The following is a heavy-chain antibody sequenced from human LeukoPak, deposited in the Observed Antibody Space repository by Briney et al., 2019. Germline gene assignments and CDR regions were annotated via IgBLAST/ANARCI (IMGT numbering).Heavy chain of an antibody. D-gene: IGHD3-10*01. CDR1: GYTFTGHY. CDR3: ARECGSGSNADYYYYGMDV. V-gene: IGHV1-2*02. Sequence: ASVKVSCKASGYTFTGHYMHWVRQAPGQGLEWMGWINPTSGGTNYAQKFQGRVTMTRDTSISTAYMELSRLRSDDTAVYYCARECGSGSNADYYYYGMDVWGQGTTVTVS. J-gene: IGHJ6*02. CDR2: INPTSGGT.